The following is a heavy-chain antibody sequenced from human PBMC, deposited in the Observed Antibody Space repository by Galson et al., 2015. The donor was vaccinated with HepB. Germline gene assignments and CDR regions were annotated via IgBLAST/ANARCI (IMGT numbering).Heavy chain of an antibody. D-gene: IGHD5-12*01. V-gene: IGHV3-23*01. CDR2: ISGSGGSA. CDR3: AKETKSIVATIRAEEGDYFDY. Sequence: SLRLSCAASGFTFSSYAMSWVRQAPGKGLEWVSAISGSGGSAYYADSVKGRFTISRDNSKNTLYLQMNSLRAEDTAVYYCAKETKSIVATIRAEEGDYFDYWGQGTLVTVSS. CDR1: GFTFSSYA. J-gene: IGHJ4*02.